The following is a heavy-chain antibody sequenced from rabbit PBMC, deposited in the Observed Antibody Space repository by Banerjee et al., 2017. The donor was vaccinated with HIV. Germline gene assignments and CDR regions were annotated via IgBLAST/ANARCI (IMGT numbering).Heavy chain of an antibody. V-gene: IGHV1S45*01. D-gene: IGHD6-1*01. J-gene: IGHJ4*01. Sequence: QEQLEESGGDLVKPEGSLTLTCTASGFSFSSSYWICWVRQAPGKGLEWIACIYTGNSGKTYYASWAKGRFTISKTSSTTVTLQMTSLTAADTATYFCARWGYGGDGYALNLWGPGTLVTVS. CDR3: ARWGYGGDGYALNL. CDR2: IYTGNSGKT. CDR1: GFSFSSSYW.